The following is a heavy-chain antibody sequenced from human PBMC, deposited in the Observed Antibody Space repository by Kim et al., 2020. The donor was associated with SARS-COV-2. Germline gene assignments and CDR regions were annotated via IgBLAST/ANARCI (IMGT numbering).Heavy chain of an antibody. V-gene: IGHV3-33*01. D-gene: IGHD3-10*01. CDR3: VRDMSQRSYLDY. Sequence: KFYSDSVKGRFTISRDNSKNTLYLQMNSLRAEDTAVYYCVRDMSQRSYLDYWGQGTLVTVSS. CDR2: K. J-gene: IGHJ4*02.